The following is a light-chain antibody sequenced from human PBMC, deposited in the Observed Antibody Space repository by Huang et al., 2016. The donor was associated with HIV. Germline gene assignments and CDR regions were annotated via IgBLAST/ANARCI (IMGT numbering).Light chain of an antibody. CDR1: RSVSSN. CDR2: GSS. Sequence: IVMTQSPATLSVSPGERVTVSCRANRSVSSNLAWYQQRPGQAPRLLIYGSSTRAPGIPARFSGSGSGTDFSLTISSLQSEDFALYYCQQYINWLLSFGGGTRVDI. CDR3: QQYINWLLS. V-gene: IGKV3-15*01. J-gene: IGKJ4*01.